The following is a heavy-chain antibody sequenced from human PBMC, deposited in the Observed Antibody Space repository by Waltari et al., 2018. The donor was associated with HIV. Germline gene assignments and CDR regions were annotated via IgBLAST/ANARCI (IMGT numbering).Heavy chain of an antibody. D-gene: IGHD1-26*01. J-gene: IGHJ3*02. CDR3: ARTYSGSYPRGYAFNI. Sequence: QVQLQESGPGLVKPSETLSLTCTVSGGSISDYYWSWIRQPPGKGLELIGFIYYNGNTNYNPSLKSRVTISMGTSRNHFSLQLPSVTAADTAVYYCARTYSGSYPRGYAFNIWGQGTMVTVSS. CDR2: IYYNGNT. CDR1: GGSISDYY. V-gene: IGHV4-59*01.